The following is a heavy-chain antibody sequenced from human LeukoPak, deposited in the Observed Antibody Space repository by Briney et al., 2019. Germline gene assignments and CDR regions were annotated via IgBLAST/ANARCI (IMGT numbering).Heavy chain of an antibody. D-gene: IGHD5-12*01. Sequence: GGALRLSCTASGFTFGDYAMSWFRQAPGKGLEWVGFIRSKAYGGTTEYAASVKGRFTISRDDSKSIAYLQMNSLKTEDTAVYYCTRDRVDIVATMIYYYYYMYVWGKGTTVTVSS. CDR3: TRDRVDIVATMIYYYYYMYV. V-gene: IGHV3-49*03. CDR2: IRSKAYGGTT. CDR1: GFTFGDYA. J-gene: IGHJ6*03.